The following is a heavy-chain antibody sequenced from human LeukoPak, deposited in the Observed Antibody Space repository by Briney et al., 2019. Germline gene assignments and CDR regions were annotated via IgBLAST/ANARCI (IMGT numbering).Heavy chain of an antibody. CDR2: MNPNSGNT. D-gene: IGHD2/OR15-2a*01. Sequence: ASVKVSCKASGGTFSSYAINWVRQATGQGLEWMGWMNPNSGNTDYVQKFQGRLTMTRNTSISTAYMELSSLRSEDTAVYYCARGLSVRASDYYYYYYMDVWGKGTTVTISS. V-gene: IGHV1-8*02. CDR1: GGTFSSYA. CDR3: ARGLSVRASDYYYYYYMDV. J-gene: IGHJ6*03.